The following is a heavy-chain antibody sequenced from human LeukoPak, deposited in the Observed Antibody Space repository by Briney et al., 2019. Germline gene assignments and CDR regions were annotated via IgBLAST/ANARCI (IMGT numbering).Heavy chain of an antibody. D-gene: IGHD4-11*01. V-gene: IGHV4-30-2*01. CDR3: ARGQELYGFDY. CDR1: GSSISSGGYS. CDR2: IYHSGST. Sequence: TLSLTCAVSGSSISSGGYSWSWIRQPPGKGLEWIGYIYHSGSTYYNPSLKSRVTISVDRSKNQFSLKLSSVTAADTAVYYCARGQELYGFDYWGQGTLVTVSS. J-gene: IGHJ4*02.